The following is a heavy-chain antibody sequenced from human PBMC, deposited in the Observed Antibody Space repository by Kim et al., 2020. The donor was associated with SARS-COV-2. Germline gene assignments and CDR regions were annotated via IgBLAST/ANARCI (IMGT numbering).Heavy chain of an antibody. J-gene: IGHJ4*02. D-gene: IGHD5-12*01. V-gene: IGHV3-30*01. CDR3: ARDRSPEQIVATRTFDY. Sequence: GKGRFTISRDNSKNTLYLQMNSLRAEDTAVYYCARDRSPEQIVATRTFDYWGQGTLVTVSS.